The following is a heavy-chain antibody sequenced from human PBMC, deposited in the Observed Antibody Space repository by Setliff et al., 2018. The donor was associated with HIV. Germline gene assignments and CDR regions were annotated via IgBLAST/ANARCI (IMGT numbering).Heavy chain of an antibody. CDR3: ARDVSGFALFSSYMDV. V-gene: IGHV1-69*13. Sequence: ASVKVSCKASGGTFSSYAISWVRQAPGQGLEWMGGIIPIYGTANYAQKFQGRVTITADESSSTAYMELNSLRSDDTAVDYCARDVSGFALFSSYMDVWGKGTTVTVSS. J-gene: IGHJ6*03. D-gene: IGHD3-3*01. CDR1: GGTFSSYA. CDR2: IIPIYGTA.